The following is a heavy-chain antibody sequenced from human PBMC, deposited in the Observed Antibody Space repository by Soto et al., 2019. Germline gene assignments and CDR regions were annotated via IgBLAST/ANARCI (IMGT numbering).Heavy chain of an antibody. Sequence: ETLSLPCAFYGGSFSGYYWSWIRQPPGKGLEWIGEINHSGSTNYNPSLKSRVTISVDTSKNQFSLKLSSVTAADTAVYYCARATSAAALYGMDVWGQGTTVTVSS. CDR3: ARATSAAALYGMDV. D-gene: IGHD6-13*01. CDR2: INHSGST. J-gene: IGHJ6*02. CDR1: GGSFSGYY. V-gene: IGHV4-34*01.